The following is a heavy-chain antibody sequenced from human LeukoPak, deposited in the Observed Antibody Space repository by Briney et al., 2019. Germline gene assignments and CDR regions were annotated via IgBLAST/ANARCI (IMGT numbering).Heavy chain of an antibody. D-gene: IGHD6-13*01. CDR2: IYYSGST. J-gene: IGHJ6*04. V-gene: IGHV4-39*07. Sequence: PSETLSLTCTVSGGSISSSSYYWGWSRQPPGKGLEWIGSIYYSGSTYYNPSLKSRVTISVDTSKNQFSLKLSSVTAADTAVYYCARGPTRSSWYFKHPQDVWGKGTTVTVSS. CDR3: ARGPTRSSWYFKHPQDV. CDR1: GGSISSSSYY.